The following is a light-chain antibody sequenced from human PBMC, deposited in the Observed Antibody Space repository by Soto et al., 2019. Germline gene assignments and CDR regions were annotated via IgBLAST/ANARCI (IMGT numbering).Light chain of an antibody. V-gene: IGLV1-40*01. CDR3: QSYDSSLSGPV. Sequence: QSVLTQPPSVSGAPGQRGTISCTGSSSNIGAGYDVHWYQQLPGTAPKLLIYGNSNRPSGVPDRFSGSKSGTSASLAITGLQAEDEADYYCQSYDSSLSGPVFGGGTKLTVL. CDR1: SSNIGAGYD. J-gene: IGLJ2*01. CDR2: GNS.